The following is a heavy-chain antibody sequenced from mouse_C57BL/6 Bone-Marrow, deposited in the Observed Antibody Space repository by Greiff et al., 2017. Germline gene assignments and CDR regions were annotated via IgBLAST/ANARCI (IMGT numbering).Heavy chain of an antibody. CDR3: ERGTTVDDLDY. J-gene: IGHJ2*01. V-gene: IGHV1-81*01. CDR2: IYPRSGNN. CDR1: GYTFTSYG. Sequence: VQLQEPGAELARPGASVKLSCKASGYTFTSYGISWVKQRTGQGLEWIGEIYPRSGNNNYNEKFKGKATLTADKSSSTAYMELRSLTSEDSAVYICERGTTVDDLDYWGQGTTVTVSS. D-gene: IGHD1-1*01.